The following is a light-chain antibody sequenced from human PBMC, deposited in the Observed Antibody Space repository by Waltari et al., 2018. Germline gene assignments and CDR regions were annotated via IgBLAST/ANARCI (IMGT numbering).Light chain of an antibody. Sequence: QSVLTQPPSVSGAPGQRVTISCTGSSSNTGAGYDVNSYQQLPGTAPKLLIYGNSNRLSGVPDRFSGSKSGASASLAISGLQAEDEAEYYCQAYDRSLSGSVFGGGTKLTVL. CDR2: GNS. V-gene: IGLV1-40*01. CDR3: QAYDRSLSGSV. CDR1: SSNTGAGYD. J-gene: IGLJ2*01.